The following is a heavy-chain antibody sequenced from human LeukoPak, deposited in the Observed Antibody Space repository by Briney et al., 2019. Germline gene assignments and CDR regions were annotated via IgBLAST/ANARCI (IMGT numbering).Heavy chain of an antibody. CDR1: GFTFSSYA. Sequence: GGSLRLSCAASGFTFSSYAMSWVRQAPGKGLEWVSAISGSGGTTYYADSVKGRFTISRDNSKNTLFLQMNSLRAEDTAVYYCAKDRSSSSWFDGYDFWGQGTMVTVSS. D-gene: IGHD6-13*01. CDR2: ISGSGGTT. CDR3: AKDRSSSSWFDGYDF. J-gene: IGHJ3*01. V-gene: IGHV3-23*01.